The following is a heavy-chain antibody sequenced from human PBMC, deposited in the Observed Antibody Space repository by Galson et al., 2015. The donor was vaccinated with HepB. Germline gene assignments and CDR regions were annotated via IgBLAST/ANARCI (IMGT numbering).Heavy chain of an antibody. CDR3: ARLGPCTAGWYSDY. CDR2: VSCDGNDK. J-gene: IGHJ4*02. V-gene: IGHV3-30*04. D-gene: IGHD1-1*01. CDR1: GFTLRNYA. Sequence: SLRLSCAASGFTLRNYAMHWVRQTPGKGLEWVAVVSCDGNDKFYTDSVKGRFTISRDNTKNTLSLQMNSLRPEDTAVYYCARLGPCTAGWYSDYWGPGTSVIVTS.